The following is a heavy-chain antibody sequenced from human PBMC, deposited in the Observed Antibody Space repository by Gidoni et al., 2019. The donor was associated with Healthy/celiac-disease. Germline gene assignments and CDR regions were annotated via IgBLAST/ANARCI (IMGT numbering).Heavy chain of an antibody. D-gene: IGHD6-19*01. CDR3: ARGSSGWNYDY. Sequence: QVQLVESGGGVVQPGRSLRLSCAASGFIFSSYGRHWVRQAPGKGLEWVGVIWNDGNKKYYGDFVKGRFTISRDNSKSTLYLQMTSLRAEDTAVYYCARGSSGWNYDYWGQGILVTVSS. J-gene: IGHJ4*02. CDR1: GFIFSSYG. CDR2: IWNDGNKK. V-gene: IGHV3-33*01.